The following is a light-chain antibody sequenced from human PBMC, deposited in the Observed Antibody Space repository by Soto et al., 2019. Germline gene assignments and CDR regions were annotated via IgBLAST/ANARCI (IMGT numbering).Light chain of an antibody. CDR1: QSVSSNY. CDR2: GTS. CDR3: QQYNSYSTT. V-gene: IGKV3-20*01. Sequence: DIVLTQSPGTLSLSPGERATLSCRATQSVSSNYLAWYQQKPGQAPRLLIYGTSSRATGIPDRFSGSGSGTEFTLTISSLQPDDFATYYCQQYNSYSTTFGQGTKVDI. J-gene: IGKJ1*01.